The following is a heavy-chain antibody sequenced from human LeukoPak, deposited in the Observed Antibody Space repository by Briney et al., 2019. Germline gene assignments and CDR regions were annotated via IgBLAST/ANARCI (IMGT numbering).Heavy chain of an antibody. V-gene: IGHV3-23*01. CDR1: GRIFSNYA. J-gene: IGHJ4*02. Sequence: GGSLRLSCAASGRIFSNYAMSWVRQAPGKGPEWVSGITSGFTPHYADSVKGRFTISRDNSKNTLHLQMNTLRGEDTAVYYCAKDYSGLRVADVFFEYWGQGTLVTVSS. D-gene: IGHD2-15*01. CDR2: ITSGFTP. CDR3: AKDYSGLRVADVFFEY.